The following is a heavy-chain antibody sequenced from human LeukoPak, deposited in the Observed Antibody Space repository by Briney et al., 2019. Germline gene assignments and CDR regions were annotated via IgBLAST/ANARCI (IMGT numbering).Heavy chain of an antibody. J-gene: IGHJ3*02. CDR1: GFTFSSYE. Sequence: GGSLRLSCAASGFTFSSYEMNWVRQAPGKGLEWVSYISGSGSAIYYADSVKGRFTSSRDNAKNSLYLQMNSLRAEDTAVYYCARGGEVAAFDAFDIWGQGTMVTVSS. CDR2: ISGSGSAI. D-gene: IGHD6-19*01. V-gene: IGHV3-48*03. CDR3: ARGGEVAAFDAFDI.